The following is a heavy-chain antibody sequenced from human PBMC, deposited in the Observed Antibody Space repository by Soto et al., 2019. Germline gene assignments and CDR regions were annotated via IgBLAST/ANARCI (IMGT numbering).Heavy chain of an antibody. CDR1: GGSISSGGYY. CDR2: IYYSGST. V-gene: IGHV4-31*03. Sequence: SETLSLTCTVSGGSISSGGYYWSWIRQHPGKGLEWIGYIYYSGSTYYNPSLKSRVTISVDTSKNQFSLKLSSVTAADTAVYYCARGRSLVVVADGGYYFDYWGQGTLVTVSS. D-gene: IGHD2-15*01. J-gene: IGHJ4*02. CDR3: ARGRSLVVVADGGYYFDY.